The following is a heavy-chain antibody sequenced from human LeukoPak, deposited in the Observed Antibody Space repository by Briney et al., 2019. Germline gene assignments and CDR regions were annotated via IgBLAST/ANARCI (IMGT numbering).Heavy chain of an antibody. CDR1: GGSFSGYY. V-gene: IGHV4-34*01. D-gene: IGHD5-18*01. J-gene: IGHJ4*02. CDR2: INHSGST. CDR3: ARQIQLWLRGFGLDY. Sequence: PSEALSLTCAVYGGSFSGYYWSWIRQLPGKGLERIGEINHSGSTNYNPSLKSRVTISVDTSKNQFSLKLSSVTAADTAVYYCARQIQLWLRGFGLDYWGQGTLVTVSS.